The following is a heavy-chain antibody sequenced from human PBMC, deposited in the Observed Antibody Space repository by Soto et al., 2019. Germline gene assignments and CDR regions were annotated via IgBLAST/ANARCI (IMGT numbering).Heavy chain of an antibody. V-gene: IGHV3-7*01. CDR1: VCTFSGYW. J-gene: IGHJ4*02. CDR2: MKQDGSEK. Sequence: VGSLRLSCASSVCTFSGYWMSCVRHAPGKWLEWVANMKQDGSEKDYVDSVKGRFTISRDNARNSLYLQMNSLRAEDTAVYYCARTRWGSGSKRFFEYWGQGTLVTVS. CDR3: ARTRWGSGSKRFFEY. D-gene: IGHD3-10*01.